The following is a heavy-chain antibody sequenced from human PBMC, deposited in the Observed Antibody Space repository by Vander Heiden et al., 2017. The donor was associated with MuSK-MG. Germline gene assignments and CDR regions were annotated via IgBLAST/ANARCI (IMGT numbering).Heavy chain of an antibody. CDR2: IYYSGST. CDR3: ARVLWFGVNYYGMDV. V-gene: IGHV4-59*01. CDR1: GGPITSYY. J-gene: IGHJ6*02. Sequence: QVQLQESGPGLVKPSETLSLTCTVSGGPITSYYWSWIRQPPGKGLEWIGYIYYSGSTNYNPSLKSRVTISVDTSKNQFSLKLSSVTAADTAVYYCARVLWFGVNYYGMDVWGQGTTVTVSS. D-gene: IGHD3-10*01.